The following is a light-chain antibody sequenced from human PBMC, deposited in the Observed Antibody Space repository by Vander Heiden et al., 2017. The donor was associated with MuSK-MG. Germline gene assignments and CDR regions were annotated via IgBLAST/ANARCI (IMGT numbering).Light chain of an antibody. CDR2: GAS. CDR1: QSVSSSY. V-gene: IGKV3-20*01. J-gene: IGKJ5*01. CDR3: QQDCSSPIT. Sequence: EIVLTQSPGTLSLSPGESATLSCRASQSVSSSYLAWYQQKPGQAPRLLIYGASSRATGIPDRFSGSGSGTDFTLTISRLEPEDFAVYYCQQDCSSPITFGQGTHLEIK.